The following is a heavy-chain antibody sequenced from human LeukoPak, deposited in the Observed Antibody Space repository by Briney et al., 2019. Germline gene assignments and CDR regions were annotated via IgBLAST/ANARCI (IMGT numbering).Heavy chain of an antibody. J-gene: IGHJ3*02. CDR2: ISSSGSTI. CDR1: GFTFSSYE. CDR3: ARGNDYGDYGYDAFDI. V-gene: IGHV3-48*03. D-gene: IGHD4-17*01. Sequence: GGSLRLSCAASGFTFSSYEMNWVRQAPGKGLEWVSYISSSGSTIYYADSVRGQFTISRDNAKNSLYLQMNSLRAEDTGVYYCARGNDYGDYGYDAFDIWGQGTMVTVSS.